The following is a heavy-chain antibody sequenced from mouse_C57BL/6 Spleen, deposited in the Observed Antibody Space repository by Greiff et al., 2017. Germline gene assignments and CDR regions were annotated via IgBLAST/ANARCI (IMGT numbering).Heavy chain of an antibody. J-gene: IGHJ3*01. CDR2: IDPANGNT. Sequence: EVQLQQSVAELVRPGASVKLSCTASGFNIKNTYMNWVKQRPDQGLEWIGRIDPANGNTKYAPKFQGKATITADTSSNTAYLQLSSLTSEDTALYFASGYDGYSAWFADWGQGTLVTVSA. D-gene: IGHD2-3*01. CDR3: SGYDGYSAWFAD. CDR1: GFNIKNTY. V-gene: IGHV14-3*01.